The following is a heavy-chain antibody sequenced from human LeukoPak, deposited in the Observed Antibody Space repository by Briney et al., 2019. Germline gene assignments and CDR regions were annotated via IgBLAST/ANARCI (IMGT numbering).Heavy chain of an antibody. D-gene: IGHD5-18*01. CDR3: ARDSRGYSYGLTAY. CDR1: GFTFSSYS. V-gene: IGHV3-21*01. J-gene: IGHJ4*02. Sequence: GGSLRLSCAASGFTFSSYSMNWVRQAPGKGLEWVPSISSSSSYIYYADSVKGRFTISRDNAKNSLYLQMNSLRAEDTAVYYCARDSRGYSYGLTAYWGQGTLVTVSS. CDR2: ISSSSSYI.